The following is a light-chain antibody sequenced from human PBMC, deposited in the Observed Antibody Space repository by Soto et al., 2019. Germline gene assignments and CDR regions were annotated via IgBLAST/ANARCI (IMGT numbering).Light chain of an antibody. CDR3: QQYYSSPWT. CDR1: QSISSSY. V-gene: IGKV3-20*01. J-gene: IGKJ1*01. Sequence: EIVLTQSPGTLSLSQGERATLSCRASQSISSSYLAWYQQKPGQAPRLLIYGASSRATGTPDRFSGSGSGTDFTLTVSRLEPEDFAVYYCQQYYSSPWTFGLGTKVDI. CDR2: GAS.